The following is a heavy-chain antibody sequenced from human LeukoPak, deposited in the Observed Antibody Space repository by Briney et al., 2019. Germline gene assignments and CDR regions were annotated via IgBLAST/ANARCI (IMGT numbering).Heavy chain of an antibody. Sequence: GGSLRLSCAASGFTFSSYSMNWVRQAQGKGLEWVSSISSSSSYIYYADSVKGRFTISRDNAKNSLYLQMNSLRAEDTAVYYCARDLYYYDSSGYYWGQGTLVTVSS. J-gene: IGHJ4*02. V-gene: IGHV3-21*01. CDR2: ISSSSSYI. CDR1: GFTFSSYS. CDR3: ARDLYYYDSSGYY. D-gene: IGHD3-22*01.